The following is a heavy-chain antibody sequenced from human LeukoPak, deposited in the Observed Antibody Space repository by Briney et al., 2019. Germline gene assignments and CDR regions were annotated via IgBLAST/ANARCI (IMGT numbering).Heavy chain of an antibody. CDR1: GFTFSSYE. CDR2: ISSSGSTI. V-gene: IGHV3-48*03. D-gene: IGHD1-26*01. Sequence: GGSLRLSCAASGFTFSSYEMNWVRQAPGKGLEWVSYISSSGSTIYYADSVKGRFTISRDNAKNSLYLQMNSLRAEDTAVYYCARDFAVGGSYYRDYYYYYMDVWGKGTTVTVSS. J-gene: IGHJ6*03. CDR3: ARDFAVGGSYYRDYYYYYMDV.